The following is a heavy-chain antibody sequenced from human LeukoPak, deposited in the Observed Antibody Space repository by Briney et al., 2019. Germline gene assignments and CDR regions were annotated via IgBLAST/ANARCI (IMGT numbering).Heavy chain of an antibody. CDR3: ARGRRYGGDDAFDI. Sequence: ASVKVSCKASGYTFTSYDINWVRQATGQGLEWMGWMNPNSGNTGYAQKFQGRVTITTDESTSTAYMELSSLRSEDTAVYYCARGRRYGGDDAFDIWGQGTMVTVSS. CDR1: GYTFTSYD. D-gene: IGHD3-16*01. CDR2: MNPNSGNT. J-gene: IGHJ3*02. V-gene: IGHV1-8*01.